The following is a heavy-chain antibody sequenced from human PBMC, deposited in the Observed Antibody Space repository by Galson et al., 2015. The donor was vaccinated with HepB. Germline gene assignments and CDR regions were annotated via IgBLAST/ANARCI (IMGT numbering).Heavy chain of an antibody. D-gene: IGHD3-16*01. CDR3: AKFNGQRHYNYYFDY. CDR1: GFTVSSSY. Sequence: SLRLSCAASGFTVSSSYMNWVRQAPGKGLEWVSVIHSGGDTYYADSVKGRFTITRDNSKNTAYLQMTGLRVEDTAVYYCAKFNGQRHYNYYFDYWGQGAQVTVSP. V-gene: IGHV3-53*01. CDR2: IHSGGDT. J-gene: IGHJ4*02.